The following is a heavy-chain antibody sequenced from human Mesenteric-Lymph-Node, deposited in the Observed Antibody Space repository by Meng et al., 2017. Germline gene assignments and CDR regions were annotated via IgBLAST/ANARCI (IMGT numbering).Heavy chain of an antibody. J-gene: IGHJ3*02. CDR1: GDSISSGSYY. CDR3: ARVKGDVLRYFDWLSPHDAFDI. Sequence: SDTLSLTFTVPGDSISSGSYYWSSIRQPAGKGLEWIGRIYTSGRTNYNPSLKSRVTISVDTSKNQFSLKLSSVTAADTAVYYCARVKGDVLRYFDWLSPHDAFDIWGQGTMVTVSS. D-gene: IGHD3-9*01. CDR2: IYTSGRT. V-gene: IGHV4-61*02.